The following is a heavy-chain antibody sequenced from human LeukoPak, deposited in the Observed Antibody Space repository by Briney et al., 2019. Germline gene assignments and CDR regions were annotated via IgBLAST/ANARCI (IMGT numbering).Heavy chain of an antibody. CDR2: IYNTGRT. D-gene: IGHD1-26*01. CDR1: GGSMNNYY. J-gene: IGHJ4*02. CDR3: ARQGELAIDY. V-gene: IGHV4-59*08. Sequence: PSETLSLTCTVSGGSMNNYYWSWIRQSPGKGLEWIGFIYNTGRTNYNPSLQSRVTMSIDTSKNQLSLKLSSVTAADTAVYYCARQGELAIDYWGQGTLVTVSS.